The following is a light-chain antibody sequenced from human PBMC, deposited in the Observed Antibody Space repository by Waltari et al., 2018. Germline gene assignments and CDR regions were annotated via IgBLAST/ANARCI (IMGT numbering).Light chain of an antibody. Sequence: QSVLTQTPSASGTPGQRVTIACSGNNSNIGTNAGNWYQHLPGTAPKLLIYSNDERPSGVPDRLSGSKSGTSASLAISGLQSEDEANYYCAAWDDSLVGWVFGGGTKLTVL. V-gene: IGLV1-44*01. CDR2: SND. CDR3: AAWDDSLVGWV. CDR1: NSNIGTNA. J-gene: IGLJ3*02.